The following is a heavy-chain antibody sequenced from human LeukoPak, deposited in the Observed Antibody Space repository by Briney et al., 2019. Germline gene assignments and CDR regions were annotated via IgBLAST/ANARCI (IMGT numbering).Heavy chain of an antibody. CDR2: IHNSRGT. CDR3: GKVGGNSNS. J-gene: IGHJ5*02. Sequence: SETLSLSCTVSGGSITSDIFYWDWLRQHPGKGLEWIGSIHNSRGTSYNPSLESRLTISVDTSENQFFLKMSYVTAADTAMYYCGKVGGNSNSWGQGTLVTVS. CDR1: GGSITSDIFY. D-gene: IGHD4-23*01. V-gene: IGHV4-31*03.